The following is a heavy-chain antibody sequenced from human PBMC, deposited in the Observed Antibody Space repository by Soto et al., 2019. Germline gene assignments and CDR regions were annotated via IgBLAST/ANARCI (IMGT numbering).Heavy chain of an antibody. V-gene: IGHV1-69*13. CDR3: VGRRYCSNGSCPDYFDY. Sequence: ASVKVSCKASGGTFSNYAISWVRQAPGQGLEWMGGIIPIFGTTNYPQKSQGRVTITADEPTSTSYMELGSLRSEDTAVYFCVGRRYCSNGSCPDYFDYWGQGTLVTVSS. CDR1: GGTFSNYA. J-gene: IGHJ4*02. CDR2: IIPIFGTT. D-gene: IGHD2-15*01.